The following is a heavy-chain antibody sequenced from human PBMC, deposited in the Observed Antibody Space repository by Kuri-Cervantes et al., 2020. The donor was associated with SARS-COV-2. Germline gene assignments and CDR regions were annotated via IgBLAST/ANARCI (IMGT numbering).Heavy chain of an antibody. CDR3: ARGGGYVDY. D-gene: IGHD3-16*01. CDR2: IYYSGST. J-gene: IGHJ4*02. CDR1: GGSISSSSYY. V-gene: IGHV4-39*07. Sequence: GSLRLSCTVSGGSISSSSYYWGWIRQPPGKGLEWIGSIYYSGSTYYNPSLKSRVTISVDTSKNQFSLKLSSVTAADTAVYYCARGGGYVDYWGQGTLVTVSS.